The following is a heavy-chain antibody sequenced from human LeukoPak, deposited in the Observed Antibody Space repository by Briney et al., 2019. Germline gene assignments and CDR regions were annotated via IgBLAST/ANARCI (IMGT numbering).Heavy chain of an antibody. Sequence: GASVKVSCKASGYTFTGYYMHWVRRAPGQGLEWMGWINPNSGGTNYAQKFQGRVTMTRDTSISTAYMELSRLRSDDTAVYYCARGGYPHTLPYCSSTSCYYFDYWGQGTLVTVSS. V-gene: IGHV1-2*02. D-gene: IGHD2-2*01. CDR2: INPNSGGT. J-gene: IGHJ4*02. CDR1: GYTFTGYY. CDR3: ARGGYPHTLPYCSSTSCYYFDY.